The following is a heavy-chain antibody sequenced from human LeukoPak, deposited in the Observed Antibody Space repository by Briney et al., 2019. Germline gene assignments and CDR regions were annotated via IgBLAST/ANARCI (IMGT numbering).Heavy chain of an antibody. CDR1: GYIFAIYW. V-gene: IGHV5-51*01. Sequence: GESLKISCKGSGYIFAIYWIGWVRQMPGEGLEWMGIIYPGDSDTTYSPSFQGQVTISADKSISTAYLQWSSLKDSDTAMYYCARQRCSGGACYSDYWGQGTLVTVSS. J-gene: IGHJ4*02. CDR2: IYPGDSDT. CDR3: ARQRCSGGACYSDY. D-gene: IGHD2-15*01.